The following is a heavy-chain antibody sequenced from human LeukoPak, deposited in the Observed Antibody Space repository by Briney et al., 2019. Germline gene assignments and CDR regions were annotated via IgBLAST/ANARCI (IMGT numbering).Heavy chain of an antibody. D-gene: IGHD2-21*02. J-gene: IGHJ4*02. CDR2: ISYDGSNK. CDR1: GFTFSSYA. CDR3: ARGRVVTAIPGTFDY. Sequence: HSGGSLRLSCAASGFTFSSYAMHWVRQAPGKGLEWVAVISYDGSNKYYADSVKGRFTISRDNSKNTLYLQMSSLRAEDTAVYYCARGRVVTAIPGTFDYWGQGTLVTVSS. V-gene: IGHV3-30-3*01.